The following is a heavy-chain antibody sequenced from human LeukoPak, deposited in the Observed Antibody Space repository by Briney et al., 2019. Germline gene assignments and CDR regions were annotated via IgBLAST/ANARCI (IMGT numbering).Heavy chain of an antibody. CDR2: ISYDGSNK. V-gene: IGHV3-30*04. J-gene: IGHJ6*02. CDR3: ARGSMSWSFPLFYYGMDV. D-gene: IGHD2/OR15-2a*01. CDR1: GFTFSSYA. Sequence: GRSLRLSCAASGFTFSSYAMHWVRQAPGKGLEWVAVISYDGSNKYYADSVKGRFTISRDNSKSTLYLQMNSLRAEDTAVYYCARGSMSWSFPLFYYGMDVWGQGTTVTVSS.